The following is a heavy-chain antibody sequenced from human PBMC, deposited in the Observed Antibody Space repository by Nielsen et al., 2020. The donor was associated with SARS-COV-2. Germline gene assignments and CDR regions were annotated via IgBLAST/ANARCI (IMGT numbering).Heavy chain of an antibody. CDR3: AKDLGAVAGNWFDP. CDR2: IDYSGRNT. D-gene: IGHD6-19*01. CDR1: GFSFNEYA. Sequence: GESLKISCAASGFSFNEYAMSWVRQAPGKRLEWVSTIDYSGRNTYYADSVKGRFTISRDNSKNTLYLQMNSLRAEDTAVYYCAKDLGAVAGNWFDPWGQGTLVTVSS. J-gene: IGHJ5*02. V-gene: IGHV3-23*01.